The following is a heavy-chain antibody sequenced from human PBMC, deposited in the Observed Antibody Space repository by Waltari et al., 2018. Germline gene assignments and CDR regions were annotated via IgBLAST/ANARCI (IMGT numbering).Heavy chain of an antibody. J-gene: IGHJ4*02. CDR2: INPNSGGT. Sequence: HWVRQAPGQGLEWMGWINPNSGGTNYAQKFQGRVTMTRDTSISTAYMELSRLRSDDTAVYYCARGYSSNWDEIWGQGTLVTVSS. CDR3: ARGYSSNWDEI. V-gene: IGHV1-2*02. D-gene: IGHD6-13*01.